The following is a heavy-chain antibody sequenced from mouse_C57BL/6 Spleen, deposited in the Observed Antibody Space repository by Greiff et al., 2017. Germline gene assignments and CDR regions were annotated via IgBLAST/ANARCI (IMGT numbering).Heavy chain of an antibody. V-gene: IGHV1-53*01. CDR1: GYTFTSYW. J-gene: IGHJ3*01. CDR3: APITTVVEGFAY. CDR2: INPSNGGT. D-gene: IGHD1-1*01. Sequence: QVQLQQPGTELVKPGASVKLSCKASGYTFTSYWMHWVKQRPGQGLEWIGNINPSNGGTNYNEKFKSKATLTVDKSSSTAYMQLSSLTSEDSAVXYCAPITTVVEGFAYWGQGTLVTVSA.